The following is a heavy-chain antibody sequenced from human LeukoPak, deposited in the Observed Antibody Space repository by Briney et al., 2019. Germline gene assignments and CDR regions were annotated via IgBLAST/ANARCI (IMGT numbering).Heavy chain of an antibody. Sequence: GASVKVSCKASGYTFTGYYMHWVRQAPGQGLEWMGWINPNSGGTSSAQKFQGRVTMTRDTSISTAYMELSTLRSDDTAVYYCATNQYGDYTLGDYWGQGTLVSVSS. J-gene: IGHJ4*02. CDR2: INPNSGGT. V-gene: IGHV1-2*02. CDR1: GYTFTGYY. D-gene: IGHD4-17*01. CDR3: ATNQYGDYTLGDY.